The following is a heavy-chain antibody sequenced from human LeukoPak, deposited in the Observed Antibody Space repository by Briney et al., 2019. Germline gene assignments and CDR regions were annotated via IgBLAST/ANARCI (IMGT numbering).Heavy chain of an antibody. CDR2: ISAYNGNT. J-gene: IGHJ6*03. D-gene: IGHD1-14*01. CDR1: GYTFTSYG. V-gene: IGHV1-18*01. Sequence: GASVKVSCKSPGYTFTSYGISWVRQAPGQGLEWMGWISAYNGNTNYAQKLQGRVTMTTDTSTSTAYVELRSLRSDDTAVYYCARGTPSYYYYMDVWGKGTTVTVSS. CDR3: ARGTPSYYYYMDV.